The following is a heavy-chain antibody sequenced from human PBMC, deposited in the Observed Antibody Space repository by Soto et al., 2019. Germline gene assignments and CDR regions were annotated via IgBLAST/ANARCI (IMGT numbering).Heavy chain of an antibody. CDR1: GLTFSSYG. V-gene: IGHV3-33*01. J-gene: IGHJ6*02. CDR3: ARNTYYYDSSGYYRHYYYYGMDV. D-gene: IGHD3-22*01. CDR2: IWYDGSNK. Sequence: QVQLVESGGGVVQPGRSLRLSCAASGLTFSSYGMHWVRQAPGKGLEWVAVIWYDGSNKYYADSVKGRFTISRDNSKNTLYLQMNSLRAEDTAVYYCARNTYYYDSSGYYRHYYYYGMDVWGQGTTVTVSS.